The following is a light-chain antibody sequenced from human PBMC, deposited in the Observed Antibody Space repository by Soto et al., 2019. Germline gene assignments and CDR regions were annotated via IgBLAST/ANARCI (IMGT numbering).Light chain of an antibody. J-gene: IGLJ2*01. Sequence: QSALTQPPSASGSPGQSVTISCTGTSSDVGGYDYVSWYQQHPGKAPKLMIYEVSKRPSGVPDRFSGSKSGNTASLTVSGLKVEDEADYYCSSYAGSNNVVFGGGTKLTVL. CDR1: SSDVGGYDY. CDR2: EVS. V-gene: IGLV2-8*01. CDR3: SSYAGSNNVV.